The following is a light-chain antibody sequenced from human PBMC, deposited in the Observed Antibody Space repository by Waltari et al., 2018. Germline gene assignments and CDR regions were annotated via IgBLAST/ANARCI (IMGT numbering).Light chain of an antibody. CDR2: DAS. V-gene: IGKV3-11*01. Sequence: EIVLTQSPATLSLSPGERATLPFRASQSVSSYLAWYQQKPGQAPRLLIYDASNRATGIPARFSGSGSGTDFTLTISSLEPEDFAVYYCQQRGTFGQGTKVEIK. CDR3: QQRGT. J-gene: IGKJ1*01. CDR1: QSVSSY.